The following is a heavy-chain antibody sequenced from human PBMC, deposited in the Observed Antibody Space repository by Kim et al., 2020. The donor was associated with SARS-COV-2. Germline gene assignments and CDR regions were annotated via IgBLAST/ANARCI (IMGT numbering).Heavy chain of an antibody. CDR3: AKENGLERPHYYYGMDV. CDR2: ISYDGSNK. CDR1: GFTFSSYG. D-gene: IGHD1-1*01. J-gene: IGHJ6*02. V-gene: IGHV3-30*18. Sequence: GGSLRLSCAASGFTFSSYGMHWVRQAPGKGLEWVAVISYDGSNKYYADSVKGRFTISRDNSKNTLYLQMNSLRAEDTAVYYCAKENGLERPHYYYGMDVWGQGTTVTVSS.